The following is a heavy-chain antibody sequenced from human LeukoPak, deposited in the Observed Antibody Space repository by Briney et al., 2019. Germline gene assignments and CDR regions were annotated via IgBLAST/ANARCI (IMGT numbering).Heavy chain of an antibody. CDR1: GGTFSSYA. V-gene: IGHV1-69*01. Sequence: SVKVSCKASGGTFSSYAISWVRQAPGQGLEWMGGIIPIFGTANYAQKFQGRVTITADESTSTAYMELSSLRSEDTAVYYCARAAYYDFWSGHAGGYYWGQGTLVTVSS. CDR3: ARAAYYDFWSGHAGGYY. D-gene: IGHD3-3*01. J-gene: IGHJ4*02. CDR2: IIPIFGTA.